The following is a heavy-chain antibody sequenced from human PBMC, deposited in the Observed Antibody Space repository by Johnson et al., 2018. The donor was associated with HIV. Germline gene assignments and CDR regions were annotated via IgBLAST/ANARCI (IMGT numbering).Heavy chain of an antibody. CDR1: GFTFSSYA. CDR3: AKGMGELLRIDAFDI. Sequence: QMQLVESGGGVVQPGRSLRLSCAASGFTFSSYAMHWVRQAPGKGLEWVAVISYDGSNKYYADSVKGRFTISRDNSKNTLYLQMNSLRAEDTAVYYCAKGMGELLRIDAFDIWGQGTMVTVSS. CDR2: ISYDGSNK. J-gene: IGHJ3*02. D-gene: IGHD1-26*01. V-gene: IGHV3-30-3*01.